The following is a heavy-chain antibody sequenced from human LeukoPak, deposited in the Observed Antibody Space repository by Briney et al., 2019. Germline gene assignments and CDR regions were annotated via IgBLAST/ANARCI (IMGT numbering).Heavy chain of an antibody. CDR1: GFSFNTYW. CDR2: IKEDGSEQ. CDR3: VSAVGYTFDSGGYFAFDY. V-gene: IGHV3-7*01. J-gene: IGHJ4*02. Sequence: GGSLRISCEASGFSFNTYWMCWVRQGPRKGLEWVANIKEDGSEQFYLASVKGRFTISRDNTENSVDLLLNSLRVEDTAVYYCVSAVGYTFDSGGYFAFDYWGQGVRVTVSS. D-gene: IGHD3-9*01.